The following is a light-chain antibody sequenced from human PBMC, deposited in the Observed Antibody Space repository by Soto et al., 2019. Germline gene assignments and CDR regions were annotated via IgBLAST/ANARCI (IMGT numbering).Light chain of an antibody. J-gene: IGLJ3*02. CDR1: TGDVTSGHY. Sequence: QAVVTQEPSLTVSPGETVTLTCGSSTGDVTSGHYPYWFQQKPGQAPRTLIYDTSNKHSWTPARFSASLLGGKAVLTLSGAQPEDEAEYYCLLFDDGSCVFGGGTKVTVL. CDR2: DTS. V-gene: IGLV7-46*01. CDR3: LLFDDGSCV.